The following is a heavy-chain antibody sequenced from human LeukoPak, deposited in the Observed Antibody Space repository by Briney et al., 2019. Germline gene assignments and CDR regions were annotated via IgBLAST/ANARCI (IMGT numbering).Heavy chain of an antibody. V-gene: IGHV1-2*02. Sequence: ASVKVSCKASGYTFTGYYMHWVRQAPGQGLEWMGWINPNSGGTNYAQKFQGRVTMTRDTSISTAYMELSRLRSDDTAVYYCATSDPYYYDSRKSYYYYYYMDVWGKGTTVTISS. D-gene: IGHD3-22*01. CDR3: ATSDPYYYDSRKSYYYYYYMDV. J-gene: IGHJ6*03. CDR1: GYTFTGYY. CDR2: INPNSGGT.